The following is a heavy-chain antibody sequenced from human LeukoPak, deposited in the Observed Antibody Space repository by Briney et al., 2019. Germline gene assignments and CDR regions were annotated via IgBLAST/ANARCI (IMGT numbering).Heavy chain of an antibody. V-gene: IGHV4-39*01. Sequence: SETLSLTCTVSGGSISSSSYYWGWTRQPPGKGLEWIGSIYYSGSTYYNPSLKRRVTISVDTSKNQFSLRLSSVTAADTAVYYCARLRGWEILWFGELLGALDIWGQGTMVTVSS. CDR2: IYYSGST. CDR3: ARLRGWEILWFGELLGALDI. CDR1: GGSISSSSYY. D-gene: IGHD3-10*01. J-gene: IGHJ3*02.